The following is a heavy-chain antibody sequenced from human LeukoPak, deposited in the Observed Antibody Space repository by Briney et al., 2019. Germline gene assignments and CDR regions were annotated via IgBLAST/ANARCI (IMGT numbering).Heavy chain of an antibody. CDR2: ISGSGGST. CDR3: AKDQGLEQWLVLGY. CDR1: GFTFSSYG. J-gene: IGHJ4*02. V-gene: IGHV3-23*01. Sequence: GGSLRLSCAASGFTFSSYGMSWVRQAPGKGLEWVSAISGSGGSTYYADSVKGRFTISRDNSKNTLYLQMNSLRAEDTAVYYCAKDQGLEQWLVLGYWGQGTLVTVSS. D-gene: IGHD6-19*01.